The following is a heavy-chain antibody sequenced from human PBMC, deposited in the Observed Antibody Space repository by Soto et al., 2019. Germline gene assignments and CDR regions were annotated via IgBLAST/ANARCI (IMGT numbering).Heavy chain of an antibody. J-gene: IGHJ4*02. D-gene: IGHD2-8*01. CDR1: GFTFSDYT. CDR3: ARRTNGYFGY. Sequence: EVQLLESGGGLVQPGGSLTLSCAASGFTFSDYTMSWVRQAPGKVLECISVILADYNTYYTDSVRGRFTISRDNSRNTLYLEMNSLSAEDKAVYYCARRTNGYFGYWGQGALVTVSS. CDR2: ILADYNT. V-gene: IGHV3-23*03.